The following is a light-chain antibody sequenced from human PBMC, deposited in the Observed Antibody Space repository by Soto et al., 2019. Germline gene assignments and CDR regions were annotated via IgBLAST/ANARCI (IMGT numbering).Light chain of an antibody. CDR2: GAS. V-gene: IGKV3-15*01. Sequence: EIVMTQSPATLSVSPGERATLSCRASQSVSSNLAWYQQKPGQVPRLLIYGASTRATGIPARFSGSRSGTEFTLTISSLQSEDFAVYYCQQYNNWWTFGQGTKVEIK. J-gene: IGKJ1*01. CDR3: QQYNNWWT. CDR1: QSVSSN.